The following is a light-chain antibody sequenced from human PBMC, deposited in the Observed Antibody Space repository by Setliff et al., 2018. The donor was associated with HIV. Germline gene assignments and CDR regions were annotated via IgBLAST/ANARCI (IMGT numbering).Light chain of an antibody. CDR2: EVS. J-gene: IGLJ2*01. V-gene: IGLV2-14*01. Sequence: QSALAQPASVSGSPGQSITISCTGSISDVGGYYYVSLYQQYPGKAPKVLIYEVSNRPSGISNRFSGSKSGNTASLTISGLQTEDEADYYCSSFSSRTLVVFGGGTKVTVL. CDR1: ISDVGGYYY. CDR3: SSFSSRTLVV.